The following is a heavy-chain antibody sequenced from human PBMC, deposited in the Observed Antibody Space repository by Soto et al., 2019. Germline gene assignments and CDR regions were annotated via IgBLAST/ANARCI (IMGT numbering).Heavy chain of an antibody. Sequence: QLVESGGGLVQPGGSLRLSCAASGFTVSSNYMNWVRQAPGKGLEWLSVLYSDAGTYYAGSVKNRFTISRDNSKNTLYLQLNSLRAEDTAIYYCARECGGDCTNAFDLWGQGTMVTVSP. J-gene: IGHJ3*01. CDR2: LYSDAGT. CDR1: GFTVSSNY. V-gene: IGHV3-66*01. D-gene: IGHD2-21*01. CDR3: ARECGGDCTNAFDL.